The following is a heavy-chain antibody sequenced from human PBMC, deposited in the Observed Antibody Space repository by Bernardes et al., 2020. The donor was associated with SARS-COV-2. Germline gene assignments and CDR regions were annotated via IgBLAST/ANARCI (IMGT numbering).Heavy chain of an antibody. Sequence: GGSLRLSCAASGFTFSSYEMNWVRQAPGKGLEWVSYISSSGSTIYYADSVKGRFTISRDNAKNSLYLQMNSLRAEDTAVYYCAKDLRGGGDWAPDYYYGMDVWGQGTTVTVSS. J-gene: IGHJ6*02. CDR2: ISSSGSTI. V-gene: IGHV3-48*03. CDR3: AKDLRGGGDWAPDYYYGMDV. CDR1: GFTFSSYE. D-gene: IGHD2-21*02.